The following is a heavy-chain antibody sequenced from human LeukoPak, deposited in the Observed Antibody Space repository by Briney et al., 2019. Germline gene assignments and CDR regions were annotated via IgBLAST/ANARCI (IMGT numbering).Heavy chain of an antibody. V-gene: IGHV5-10-1*01. CDR1: GYSFSSYW. D-gene: IGHD3-3*01. Sequence: GESLRISCKGSGYSFSSYWINWVRQMPGKGLEWMGRINHRDSYTNYSPSFQGHVTLSVDKSISTAYLQWSSLKASDTAMYYCVRTQVLRFLEWSADGPGNFDLWGRGTLVTVSS. J-gene: IGHJ2*01. CDR3: VRTQVLRFLEWSADGPGNFDL. CDR2: INHRDSYT.